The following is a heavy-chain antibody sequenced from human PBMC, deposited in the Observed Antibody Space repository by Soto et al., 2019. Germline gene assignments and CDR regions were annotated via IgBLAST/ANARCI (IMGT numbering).Heavy chain of an antibody. CDR3: ARDFNTYYYDSSGYNDAFDI. D-gene: IGHD3-22*01. CDR2: IIPIFGTA. CDR1: GGTFSSYA. J-gene: IGHJ3*02. V-gene: IGHV1-69*01. Sequence: QVQLVQSGAEVKKPGSSVKVSCKASGGTFSSYAISWVQQAPGQGLEWMGGIIPIFGTANYAQKFQGRVTITADESTSTAYMELSSLRSEDTAVYYCARDFNTYYYDSSGYNDAFDIWGQGTMVTVSS.